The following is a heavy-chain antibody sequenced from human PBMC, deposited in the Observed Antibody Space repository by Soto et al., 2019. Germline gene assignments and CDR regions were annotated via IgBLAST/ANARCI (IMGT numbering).Heavy chain of an antibody. V-gene: IGHV4-4*02. CDR2: IYHSGST. D-gene: IGHD3-22*01. CDR1: GGSISSSNW. J-gene: IGHJ6*02. Sequence: SETLSLTCAVSGGSISSSNWWSWVRQPPGKGLEWIGEIYHSGSTNYNPSLKSRVTVSEDKSKNQFSLRLSSVTAADTAVYYCARDMIVVVPPTNYYYYGMDVWGQGTTVTVSS. CDR3: ARDMIVVVPPTNYYYYGMDV.